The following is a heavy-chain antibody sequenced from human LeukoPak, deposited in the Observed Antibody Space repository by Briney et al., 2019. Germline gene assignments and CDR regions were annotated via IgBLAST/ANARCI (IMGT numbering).Heavy chain of an antibody. Sequence: GGSLRLSCAASGFTFSSYEMNWVRQAPGKGLEWVSYISSSGSTIYYADSVKGRFTISRDNAKNSLYLQMNSLRAEETAVYYCPRERIDYYESSGYFDYWGQGTRVTVSS. CDR3: PRERIDYYESSGYFDY. V-gene: IGHV3-48*03. CDR2: ISSSGSTI. D-gene: IGHD3-22*01. CDR1: GFTFSSYE. J-gene: IGHJ4*02.